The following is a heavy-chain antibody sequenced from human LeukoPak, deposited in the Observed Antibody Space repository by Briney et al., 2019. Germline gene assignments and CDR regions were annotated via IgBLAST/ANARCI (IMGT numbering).Heavy chain of an antibody. Sequence: ASAKVSCRASGYTFTSYDINWVRQATGRGLEWMGWMNPNSGNTGYAQKFQGRVTMTRNTSISTAYMELSSLKSEDTAVYYCARGPLAVDDYWGQGALVTVSS. D-gene: IGHD6-19*01. J-gene: IGHJ4*02. V-gene: IGHV1-8*01. CDR3: ARGPLAVDDY. CDR2: MNPNSGNT. CDR1: GYTFTSYD.